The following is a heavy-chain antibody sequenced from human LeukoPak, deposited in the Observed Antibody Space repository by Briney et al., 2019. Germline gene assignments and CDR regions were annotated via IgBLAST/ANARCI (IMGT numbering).Heavy chain of an antibody. Sequence: GGSLRLSCTASGFTFGDYSMNWVRQAPGKGLEWVSSISSSSSYIYYADSVKGRFTISRDNAKNSMYLQMNSLRAEDTAVYYCARGVDYYYYYMDVWGKGTTVTVSS. J-gene: IGHJ6*03. V-gene: IGHV3-21*01. CDR2: ISSSSSYI. CDR3: ARGVDYYYYYMDV. CDR1: GFTFGDYS.